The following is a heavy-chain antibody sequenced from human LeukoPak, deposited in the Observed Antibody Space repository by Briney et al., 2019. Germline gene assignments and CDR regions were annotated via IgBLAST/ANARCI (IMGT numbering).Heavy chain of an antibody. CDR2: IVVGSGNA. J-gene: IGHJ6*03. CDR3: AAVPGYRGYYYYYMDV. V-gene: IGHV1-58*02. Sequence: SVKVSCKASGFTFTSSAMQWVRQARGQRLEWIGWIVVGSGNANYAQKFQGRVTITRDMSTSTAYMELSSLRSEDTAVYYCAAVPGYRGYYYYYMDVWGKGTTVTVSS. D-gene: IGHD2-15*01. CDR1: GFTFTSSA.